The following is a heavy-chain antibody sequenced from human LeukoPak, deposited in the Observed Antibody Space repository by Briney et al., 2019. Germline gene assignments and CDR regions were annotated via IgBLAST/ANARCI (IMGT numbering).Heavy chain of an antibody. Sequence: ASVEVSCKASGYTFTSYGISWVRQAPGQGLEWMGWISAYNGNTNYAQKLQGRVTMTTDTSTSTAYMELRSLRSDDTAVYYCARDTPRYFDWLSDFDYWGQGTLVTVSS. D-gene: IGHD3-9*01. CDR3: ARDTPRYFDWLSDFDY. J-gene: IGHJ4*02. CDR1: GYTFTSYG. V-gene: IGHV1-18*01. CDR2: ISAYNGNT.